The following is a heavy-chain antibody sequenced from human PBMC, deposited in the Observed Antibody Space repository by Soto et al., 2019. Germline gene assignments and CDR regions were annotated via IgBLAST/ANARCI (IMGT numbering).Heavy chain of an antibody. CDR1: GLNFRSYA. D-gene: IGHD7-27*01. Sequence: TGRLQRLSCAASGLNFRSYAVHWVRQPTGKGLEWVSVIGSAGDTYYPGSVKGRFTISRENAKNSLYLQMNSLRAEDTDVYYCARGYLGSFDYWGQGTLVTVSS. CDR3: ARGYLGSFDY. V-gene: IGHV3-13*01. CDR2: IGSAGDT. J-gene: IGHJ4*02.